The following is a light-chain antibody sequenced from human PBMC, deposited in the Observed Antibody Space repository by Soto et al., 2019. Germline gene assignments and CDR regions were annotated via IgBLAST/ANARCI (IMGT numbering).Light chain of an antibody. CDR3: CSYAGSRV. Sequence: QSALTQPASVSGSPGQSITISCTGTSSDVGSYNLVSWYQQHPGKAPKLMIYEGSKRPSGVSNRFSGSKSGNTASLTIXGXXXXXXXXYYCCSYAGSRVFGGGTKLTVL. J-gene: IGLJ3*02. CDR2: EGS. V-gene: IGLV2-23*01. CDR1: SSDVGSYNL.